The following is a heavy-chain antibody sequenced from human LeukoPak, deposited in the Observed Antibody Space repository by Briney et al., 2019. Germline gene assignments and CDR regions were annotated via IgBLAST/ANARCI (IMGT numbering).Heavy chain of an antibody. J-gene: IGHJ5*02. CDR3: ARAAFVLRNWFDP. CDR1: GYTFTGYY. Sequence: GASVKVSCKASGYTFTGYYMHWVRQAPGQGLEWMGWINPNSGGTNYAQKFQGRVTMTRDTSISTAYMELSRLRSDDTAVYYCARAAFVLRNWFDPWGQGTLVTVSS. V-gene: IGHV1-2*02. D-gene: IGHD3-3*01. CDR2: INPNSGGT.